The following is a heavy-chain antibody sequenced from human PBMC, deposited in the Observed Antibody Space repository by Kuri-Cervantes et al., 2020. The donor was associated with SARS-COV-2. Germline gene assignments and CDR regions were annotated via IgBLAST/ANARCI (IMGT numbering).Heavy chain of an antibody. V-gene: IGHV3-48*02. J-gene: IGHJ6*02. Sequence: GESLKISCAASGFTFSSYSMNWVRQAPGKGLEWVSYISSSSSTIYYADSVKGRFTISRDNAKNSLYLQMNSLRDEDTAVYYCARDLLNVWSGYYYYYGMEVWGQGTTVTVSS. D-gene: IGHD3-3*01. CDR3: ARDLLNVWSGYYYYYGMEV. CDR1: GFTFSSYS. CDR2: ISSSSSTI.